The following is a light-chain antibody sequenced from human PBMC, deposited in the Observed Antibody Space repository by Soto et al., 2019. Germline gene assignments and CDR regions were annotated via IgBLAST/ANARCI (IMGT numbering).Light chain of an antibody. CDR1: QTISSW. CDR3: QHYNNYSEA. V-gene: IGKV1-5*03. J-gene: IGKJ1*01. CDR2: KAS. Sequence: DIQMTQSPSTLSGSVGDRVTITCRASQTISSWLAWYQQKPGKAPKLLIYKASTLKSGVPSRFSGSGSGTEFTLTISSLQPDYFATYYCQHYNNYSEAFGQGTKVELK.